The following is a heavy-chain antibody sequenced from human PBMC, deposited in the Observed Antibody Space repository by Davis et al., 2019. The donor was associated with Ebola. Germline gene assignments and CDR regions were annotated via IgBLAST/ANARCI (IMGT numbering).Heavy chain of an antibody. CDR2: ISAYNGNT. Sequence: ASVKVSCKASGYTFISWVRQAPGQGLEWMGWISAYNGNTNYAQKLQGRVTMTTDKSTSTAYMELSSLRSEDTAVYYCATRSGYWGQGTLVTVSS. CDR3: ATRSGY. J-gene: IGHJ4*02. CDR1: GYTF. D-gene: IGHD3-10*01. V-gene: IGHV1-18*01.